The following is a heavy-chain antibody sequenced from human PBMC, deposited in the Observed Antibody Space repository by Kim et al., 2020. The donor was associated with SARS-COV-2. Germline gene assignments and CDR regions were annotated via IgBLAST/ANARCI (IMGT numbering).Heavy chain of an antibody. CDR3: WGYYYDSSGYYRRVES. V-gene: IGHV3-21*01. CDR2: ISSSSSYI. J-gene: IGHJ4*02. Sequence: GGSLRLSCAASGFTFSSYSMNWVRQAPGKGLEWVSSISSSSSYIYYADSVKGRFTISRDNAKNSLYLQMNSLRAEDTAVYYCWGYYYDSSGYYRRVESWGQGTLVTVSS. D-gene: IGHD3-22*01. CDR1: GFTFSSYS.